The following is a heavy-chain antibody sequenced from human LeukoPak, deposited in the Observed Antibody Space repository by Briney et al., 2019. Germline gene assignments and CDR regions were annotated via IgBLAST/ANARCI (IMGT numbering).Heavy chain of an antibody. D-gene: IGHD3-22*01. CDR3: ARDPDYYGSSGSFDY. J-gene: IGHJ4*02. V-gene: IGHV3-30-3*01. Sequence: PGRSLRLSCAASGFTFNDYAMHWVRQAPGKGLEWVAVISYDGSNKYYADSVKGRFSLSRDNSKNTLSLQMNSLRAEDTAVYYCARDPDYYGSSGSFDYWGQGTLVTVSS. CDR2: ISYDGSNK. CDR1: GFTFNDYA.